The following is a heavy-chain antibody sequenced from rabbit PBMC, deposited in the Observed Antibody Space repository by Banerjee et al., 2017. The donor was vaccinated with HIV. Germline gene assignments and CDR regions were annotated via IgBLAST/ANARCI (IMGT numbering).Heavy chain of an antibody. J-gene: IGHJ4*01. D-gene: IGHD6-1*01. CDR1: GFSFSSSYW. Sequence: QEQLEESGGDLVKPEGSLTLTCTASGFSFSSSYWICWVRQAPGKGLEWIACIYAGSSGATYSASWAKGRFTISKTSSTTVTLQMTSLTAADTATYFCARVYATYGNAYNLWGQGTLVTVS. V-gene: IGHV1S45*01. CDR2: IYAGSSGAT. CDR3: ARVYATYGNAYNL.